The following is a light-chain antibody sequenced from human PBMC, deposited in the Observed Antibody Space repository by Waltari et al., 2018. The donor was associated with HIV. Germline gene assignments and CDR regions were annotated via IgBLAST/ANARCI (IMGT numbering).Light chain of an antibody. Sequence: QSVLTQPPSVSAAPGQKVSISCSGSTSNIGDNFLSWFQQFPGTAPKLLIYEDDKRPSGSPDRCTGFKSGTSATLVITGLQTGDEAVYYCGTWDTSLSAVVFGGGTNLTVL. J-gene: IGLJ3*02. V-gene: IGLV1-51*02. CDR3: GTWDTSLSAVV. CDR1: TSNIGDNF. CDR2: EDD.